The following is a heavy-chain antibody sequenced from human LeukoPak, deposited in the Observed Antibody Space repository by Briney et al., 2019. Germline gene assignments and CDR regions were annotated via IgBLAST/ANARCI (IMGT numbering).Heavy chain of an antibody. J-gene: IGHJ4*02. Sequence: GGSLRLSCVVSGFTFSSYWMNWVRQAPGRGLEWVANIHEDGSDKYYVDSVKGRFTISRDNGKNSLYLQMNSLRAEDTAVYYCARVHYNTAMVDIDYWGQGTLVTVSS. D-gene: IGHD5-18*01. CDR1: GFTFSSYW. CDR3: ARVHYNTAMVDIDY. V-gene: IGHV3-7*02. CDR2: IHEDGSDK.